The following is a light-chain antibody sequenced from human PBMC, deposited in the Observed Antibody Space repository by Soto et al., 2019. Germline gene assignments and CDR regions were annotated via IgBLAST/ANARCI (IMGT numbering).Light chain of an antibody. V-gene: IGKV4-1*01. CDR3: QQYYSTPLT. J-gene: IGKJ4*01. Sequence: DIVMTQPPDSLAVSLGERATSNGKSGQIFFYSSNNKNYLAWYQQKPGQPPKLLIYWASTRESGVPDRFSGSGSGTDFTLTISSLQAEDVAVYYCQQYYSTPLTFGGGTKVDIK. CDR2: WAS. CDR1: QIFFYSSNNKNY.